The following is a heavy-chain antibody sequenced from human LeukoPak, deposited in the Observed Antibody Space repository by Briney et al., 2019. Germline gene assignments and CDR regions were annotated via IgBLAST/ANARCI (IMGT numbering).Heavy chain of an antibody. V-gene: IGHV3-48*04. CDR2: ISSSGSTI. Sequence: GGSLRLSCAASGFTFSSYAMHWVRQAPGKGLEWVSYISSSGSTIYYADSVKGRFTISRDNAKNSLYLQMNSLRAEDTAVYYCASYDILTGSLTWGQGTLVTVSS. CDR1: GFTFSSYA. J-gene: IGHJ5*02. D-gene: IGHD3-9*01. CDR3: ASYDILTGSLT.